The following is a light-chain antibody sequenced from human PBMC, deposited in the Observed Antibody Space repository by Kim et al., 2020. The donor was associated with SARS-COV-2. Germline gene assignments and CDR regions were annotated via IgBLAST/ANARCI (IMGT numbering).Light chain of an antibody. CDR1: SIRSFY. Sequence: AVGRPGRTTCRGNSIRSFYSNGDQQKPGQAPVIVLYGEKHRPSGSPAPFPGSSSGNRASLTITGAQAEDEAYYYCQARDSSGKHLIFGGGTKLTVL. V-gene: IGLV3-19*01. CDR2: GEK. J-gene: IGLJ2*01. CDR3: QARDSSGKHLI.